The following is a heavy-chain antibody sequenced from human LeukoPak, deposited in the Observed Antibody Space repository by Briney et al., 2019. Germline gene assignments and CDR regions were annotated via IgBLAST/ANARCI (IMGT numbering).Heavy chain of an antibody. Sequence: GGSLRLSCAASGFTLSSYAMSWVRQAPGKGLEWVSAISDTGNTYHADSVKGRFTISRDSSKNTLFLQMNRLRPEDAAVYYCAKGDGDVWYFNFWGRGTPVTVSA. CDR1: GFTLSSYA. J-gene: IGHJ2*01. D-gene: IGHD4-17*01. CDR3: AKGDGDVWYFNF. CDR2: ISDTGNT. V-gene: IGHV3-23*01.